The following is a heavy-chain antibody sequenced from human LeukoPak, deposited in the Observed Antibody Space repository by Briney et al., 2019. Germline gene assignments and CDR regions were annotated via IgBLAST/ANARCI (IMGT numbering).Heavy chain of an antibody. J-gene: IGHJ4*02. CDR2: ISSSSSYI. V-gene: IGHV3-21*04. CDR3: AKDQSQLRYFDWSYFDY. CDR1: GFTFSSYS. D-gene: IGHD3-9*01. Sequence: GGSLRLSCAASGFTFSSYSMTWVRQAPGKGLEWVSSISSSSSYIYYADSVKGRFTISRDNAKNSLYLQMNSLRAEDMAVYYCAKDQSQLRYFDWSYFDYWGQGTLVTVSS.